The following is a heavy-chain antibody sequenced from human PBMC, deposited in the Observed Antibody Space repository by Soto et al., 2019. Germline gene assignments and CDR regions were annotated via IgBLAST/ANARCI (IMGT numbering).Heavy chain of an antibody. J-gene: IGHJ4*02. V-gene: IGHV4-59*01. Sequence: QVQLQESGPGLVKPSETLSLTCTVSGGSISSYYWSWIRQPPGKGLEWIGYIYYGGSTNYSPSLKSRVTISVDTSKNQFSLKLSSVTAADTAVYYCASSIAVFGYFDYWGQGTLVTVSS. CDR1: GGSISSYY. D-gene: IGHD6-19*01. CDR2: IYYGGST. CDR3: ASSIAVFGYFDY.